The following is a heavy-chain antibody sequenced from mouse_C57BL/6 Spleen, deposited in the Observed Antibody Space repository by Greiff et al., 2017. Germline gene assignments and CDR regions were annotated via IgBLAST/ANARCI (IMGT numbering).Heavy chain of an antibody. V-gene: IGHV1-26*01. J-gene: IGHJ4*01. CDR2: IDPNTGGT. CDR1: GYTFTDYY. CDR3: ARDADYAMDY. Sequence: VQLQQSGPELVKPGASVTISCKASGYTFTDYYMNWVKQTPVHSLEWIGDIDPNTGGTAYNQKFKGKATLTVDKSSSTAYMELRSLTSEDSAVYYSARDADYAMDYWGQGTSVTVSS.